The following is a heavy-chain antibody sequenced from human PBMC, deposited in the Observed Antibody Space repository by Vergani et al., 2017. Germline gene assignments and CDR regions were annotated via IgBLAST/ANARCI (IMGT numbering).Heavy chain of an antibody. Sequence: EVQLVESGGGLIQPGGSLRLSCAASGFTVSSNYMSWVRQAPGKGLEWVSVIYSCGSTYYADSVKGRFTISRDNSKNTLYLQMNSLRAEDTAVYYCASSILSSTSCFDWGQGTLVTVSS. CDR3: ASSILSSTSCFD. CDR1: GFTVSSNY. D-gene: IGHD2-2*01. CDR2: IYSCGST. J-gene: IGHJ4*02. V-gene: IGHV3-66*03.